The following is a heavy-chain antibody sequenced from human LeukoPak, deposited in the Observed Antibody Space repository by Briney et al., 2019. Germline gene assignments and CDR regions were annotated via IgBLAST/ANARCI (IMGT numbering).Heavy chain of an antibody. CDR1: GGSISSYY. D-gene: IGHD3-10*01. CDR3: ASLWFGEPRVTN. Sequence: PSETLSLTCTVSGGSISSYYWSWIRQPPGKGLEWIGDIYYSGSTNYNPSLKRRVTISVDTSKNQFSLKLSSVTAADTAVYYCASLWFGEPRVTNWGQGTLVTVSS. J-gene: IGHJ4*02. CDR2: IYYSGST. V-gene: IGHV4-59*01.